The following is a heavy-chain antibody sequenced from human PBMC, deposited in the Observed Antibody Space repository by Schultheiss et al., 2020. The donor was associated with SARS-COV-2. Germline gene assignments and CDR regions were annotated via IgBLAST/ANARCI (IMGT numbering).Heavy chain of an antibody. Sequence: SGPTLVKPTETLTLTCTVSGFSLSNARMGVSWIRQPPGKALEWLARIDWDDDKYYSTSLKTRLTISKDTSKNQVVLTMTNMDPVDTATYYCARTYYDILTGYYYGMDVWGQGTTVTVSS. V-gene: IGHV2-70*11. CDR2: IDWDDDK. CDR3: ARTYYDILTGYYYGMDV. CDR1: GFSLSNARMG. J-gene: IGHJ6*02. D-gene: IGHD3-9*01.